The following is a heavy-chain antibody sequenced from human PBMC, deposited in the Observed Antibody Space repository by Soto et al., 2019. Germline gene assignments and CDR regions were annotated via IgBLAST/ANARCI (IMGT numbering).Heavy chain of an antibody. CDR1: GGSISSGGYY. CDR3: ARYCSGGSCYSSHFDY. D-gene: IGHD2-15*01. CDR2: IYYSGST. V-gene: IGHV4-31*03. J-gene: IGHJ4*02. Sequence: QVQLQESGPGLVKPSQTLSLTCTVSGGSISSGGYYWSWIRQHPGKGLEWIGYIYYSGSTYYNPSLXGXVXIXXDTSKNQFSLKLSSVTAADTAVYYCARYCSGGSCYSSHFDYWGQGTLVTVSS.